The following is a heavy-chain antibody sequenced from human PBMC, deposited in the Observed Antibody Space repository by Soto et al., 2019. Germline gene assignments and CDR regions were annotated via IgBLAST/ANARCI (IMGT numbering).Heavy chain of an antibody. CDR3: ATVILVPPAIRLYYYYGMDV. Sequence: ASVKVSCKVSGYTLTELSMHWVRQAPGKGLEWMGGFDPEDGETIYAQKFQGRVTMTEDTSTDTAYMELSSLRSEDTAVYYCATVILVPPAIRLYYYYGMDVWGQGTTVTVSS. CDR2: FDPEDGET. V-gene: IGHV1-24*01. D-gene: IGHD2-2*01. CDR1: GYTLTELS. J-gene: IGHJ6*02.